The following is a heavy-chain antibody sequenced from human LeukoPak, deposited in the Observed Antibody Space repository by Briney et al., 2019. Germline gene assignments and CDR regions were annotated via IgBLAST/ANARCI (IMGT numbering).Heavy chain of an antibody. CDR3: ARAHCSSTNCYQFDY. V-gene: IGHV1-2*02. Sequence: GASVKVSCKASGYTFIGYYIHWVRQAPGQGLEWMGWINPNSSGTNYAQKFQGRVTMTRDTSISTAYVELSRLISDDTAVYHCARAHCSSTNCYQFDYWGQGTLVTVSS. J-gene: IGHJ4*02. CDR2: INPNSSGT. D-gene: IGHD2-2*01. CDR1: GYTFIGYY.